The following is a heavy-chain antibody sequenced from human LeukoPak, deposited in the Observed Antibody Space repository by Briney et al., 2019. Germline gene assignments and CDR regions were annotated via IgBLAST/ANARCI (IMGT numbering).Heavy chain of an antibody. D-gene: IGHD3-22*01. Sequence: GRSLRLSCAASGFTFSSYAMHWVRQAPGKGLEWVAVISYDGSNKYYADSVKGRFTISRDNSKNTLYLQMNSLRAEDTAVYYCARVAPYDSSGPNAFDIWGQGTMVTVSS. CDR3: ARVAPYDSSGPNAFDI. CDR2: ISYDGSNK. CDR1: GFTFSSYA. J-gene: IGHJ3*02. V-gene: IGHV3-30-3*01.